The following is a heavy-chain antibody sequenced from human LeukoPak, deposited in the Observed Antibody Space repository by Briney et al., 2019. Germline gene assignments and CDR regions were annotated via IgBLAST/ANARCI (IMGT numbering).Heavy chain of an antibody. Sequence: GGSLRLSCAASGFTFDDYGMNWVRQAPGKGLEWVSSISSSSSYIYYADSVKGRFTISRDNAKNSLYLQMNSLRAEDTAVYYCARGFGGSYYSYYYMDVWGKGTTVTVSS. V-gene: IGHV3-21*01. CDR1: GFTFDDYG. CDR3: ARGFGGSYYSYYYMDV. J-gene: IGHJ6*03. CDR2: ISSSSSYI. D-gene: IGHD1-26*01.